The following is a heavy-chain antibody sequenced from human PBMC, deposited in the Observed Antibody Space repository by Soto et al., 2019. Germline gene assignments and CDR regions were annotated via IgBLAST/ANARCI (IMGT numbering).Heavy chain of an antibody. CDR1: GGTFSSYT. Sequence: QVQLVQSGAEVKKPGSSVKVSCKASGGTFSSYTISWVRQAPGQGLEWMGRIIPILGIANYAQKFQGRVTITADKSTSTAYMELSSLRSEDTAVYYCARDIHDYGDPLYWGQGTLVTVSS. J-gene: IGHJ4*02. D-gene: IGHD4-17*01. V-gene: IGHV1-69*08. CDR3: ARDIHDYGDPLY. CDR2: IIPILGIA.